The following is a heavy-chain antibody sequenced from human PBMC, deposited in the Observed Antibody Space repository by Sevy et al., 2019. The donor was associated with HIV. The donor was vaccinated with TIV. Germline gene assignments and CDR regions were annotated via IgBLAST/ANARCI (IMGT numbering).Heavy chain of an antibody. CDR3: ARGYYSSWHPYGAFDI. CDR2: MKQDGSEK. Sequence: GGSLRLSCAASGFTFSRYWMSWVRQAPGKGLEWVANMKQDGSEKYYGDSVKGRFTISRDNAKNSLYLQMNRLTAEDTFMYYCARGYYSSWHPYGAFDIWGQGTMVTVSS. D-gene: IGHD6-13*01. J-gene: IGHJ3*02. CDR1: GFTFSRYW. V-gene: IGHV3-7*01.